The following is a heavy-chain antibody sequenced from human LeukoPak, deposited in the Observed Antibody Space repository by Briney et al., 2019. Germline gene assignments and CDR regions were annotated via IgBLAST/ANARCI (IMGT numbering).Heavy chain of an antibody. D-gene: IGHD3-3*01. Sequence: SVKVSCKASGGTFSSYYIRWVRQAPGQGREWMGMITPIFGRANYAQKFQGRVTSKTDESTSTAYMELSSLRSEDTAVYYCAREPSRITIFYDYWGQGTLVTVSS. CDR1: GGTFSSYY. CDR2: ITPIFGRA. CDR3: AREPSRITIFYDY. V-gene: IGHV1-69*05. J-gene: IGHJ4*02.